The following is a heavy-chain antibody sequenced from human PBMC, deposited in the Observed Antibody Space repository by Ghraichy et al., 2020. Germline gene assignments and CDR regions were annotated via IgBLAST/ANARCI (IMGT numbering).Heavy chain of an antibody. CDR2: IYYSGST. CDR1: GGSISSSSYY. D-gene: IGHD3-10*01. Sequence: SETLSLTCTVSGGSISSSSYYWGWIRQPPGKGLEWIGSIYYSGSTYYNPSLKSRVTISVDTSKNQFSLKLSSVTAADTAVYYCARLGDYYGSGDPYYYYYGMDVWGQGTPVTVSS. J-gene: IGHJ6*02. V-gene: IGHV4-39*01. CDR3: ARLGDYYGSGDPYYYYYGMDV.